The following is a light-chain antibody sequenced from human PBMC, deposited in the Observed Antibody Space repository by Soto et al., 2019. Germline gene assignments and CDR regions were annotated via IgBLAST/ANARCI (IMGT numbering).Light chain of an antibody. CDR2: QDN. CDR3: QAWDSSTAV. Sequence: SYELTQPPSVSVSPGQTASITCSGHKLGHKYACWYQQKPGQSPVLVIYQDNKRPSGIPERFSASNSGDTATLTISGTQAMDEADYFCQAWDSSTAVFGGGTKLTVL. V-gene: IGLV3-1*01. J-gene: IGLJ2*01. CDR1: KLGHKY.